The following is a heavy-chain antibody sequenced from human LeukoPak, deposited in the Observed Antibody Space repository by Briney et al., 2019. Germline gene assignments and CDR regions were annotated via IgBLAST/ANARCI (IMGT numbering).Heavy chain of an antibody. D-gene: IGHD3-22*01. CDR1: GFTFSSYG. CDR2: IRYDGSNK. Sequence: GSLILSCAASGFTFSSYGMHWVRQAPGKGLEWVAFIRYDGSNKYYADSVKGRFTISRDNSKNTLYLQMNSLRAEDTAVYYCAKDERYYYDSSGHGYFDYWGQGTLVTVSS. J-gene: IGHJ4*02. V-gene: IGHV3-30*02. CDR3: AKDERYYYDSSGHGYFDY.